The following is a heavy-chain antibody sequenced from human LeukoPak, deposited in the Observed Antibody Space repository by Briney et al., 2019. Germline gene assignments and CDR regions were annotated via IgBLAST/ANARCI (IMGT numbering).Heavy chain of an antibody. Sequence: GGSLRLSCAASGFTFSNYNMNWVRQAPGKGLEWVSYISNSGNIRYYTDSVKGRFTISRDNAKNSLYLQMNSLRDEDTGVYYCARDVALQQLESDCWGQGTLVTVSS. D-gene: IGHD6-13*01. J-gene: IGHJ4*02. CDR1: GFTFSNYN. V-gene: IGHV3-48*02. CDR3: ARDVALQQLESDC. CDR2: ISNSGNIR.